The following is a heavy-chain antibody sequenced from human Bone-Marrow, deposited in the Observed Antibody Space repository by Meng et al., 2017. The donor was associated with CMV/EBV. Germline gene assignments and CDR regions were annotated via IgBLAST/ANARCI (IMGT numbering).Heavy chain of an antibody. CDR3: TRHSSGWYGGAFDY. Sequence: GESLKISCAASGFTFSGSAMHWVRQASGKGLEWVGRIRSKANSYATAYAASVKGRFTISRDDSKNTAYLQMNSLKTEDTAVYYCTRHSSGWYGGAFDYWGQGTLVTVSS. D-gene: IGHD6-19*01. CDR2: IRSKANSYAT. V-gene: IGHV3-73*01. J-gene: IGHJ4*02. CDR1: GFTFSGSA.